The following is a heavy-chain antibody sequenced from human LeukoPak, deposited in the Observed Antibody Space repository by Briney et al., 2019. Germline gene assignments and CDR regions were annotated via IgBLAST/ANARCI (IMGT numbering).Heavy chain of an antibody. J-gene: IGHJ4*02. CDR2: ISGSGGST. D-gene: IGHD1-14*01. CDR1: GFTFSTYA. V-gene: IGHV3-23*01. Sequence: GGSLRFSCVASGFTFSTYAMSWVRQAPGKGLEWVSVISGSGGSTYYADSVKGRFTISRDNSKNTLYLQTNSLRAEDTAVYYCARVRPGWTFDYWGQGTLVTVSS. CDR3: ARVRPGWTFDY.